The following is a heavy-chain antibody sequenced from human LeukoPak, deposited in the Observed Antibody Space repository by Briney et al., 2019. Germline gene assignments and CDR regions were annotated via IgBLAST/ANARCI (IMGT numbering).Heavy chain of an antibody. CDR3: ARGVYIAAAQYGY. CDR1: GGSFSGYY. D-gene: IGHD6-13*01. CDR2: TYYSGTT. J-gene: IGHJ4*02. Sequence: PSETLSLTCAVYGGSFSGYYWSWIRQPPGKGREWIGYTYYSGTTNYNPSLKSRVTISVDTSKNQFSLKLSSVTAADTAVYYCARGVYIAAAQYGYWGQGTLVTVSS. V-gene: IGHV4-59*01.